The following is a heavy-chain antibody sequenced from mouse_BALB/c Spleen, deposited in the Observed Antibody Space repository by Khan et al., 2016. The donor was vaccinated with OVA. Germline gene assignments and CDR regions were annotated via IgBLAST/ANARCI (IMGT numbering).Heavy chain of an antibody. CDR2: ISYSGRT. CDR3: ARAVTITTVVATDFAY. V-gene: IGHV3-2*02. Sequence: VQLKESGPGLVKPSQSLSLTCTVTGYSITSDYAWNWIRQFPGNKLEWMGYISYSGRTSYNPSLKSRISITRDTSKNQFFLQLNSVTTEDTATYYCARAVTITTVVATDFAYWGQGTTLTVSS. D-gene: IGHD1-1*01. J-gene: IGHJ2*01. CDR1: GYSITSDYA.